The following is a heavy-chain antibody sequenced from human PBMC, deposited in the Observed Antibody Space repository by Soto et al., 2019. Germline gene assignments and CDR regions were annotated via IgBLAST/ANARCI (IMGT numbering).Heavy chain of an antibody. Sequence: GGSLRLSCAASGFTFSSYGMHWVRQAPGKGLEWVAVIWYDGSNKYYADSVKGRFTISRDNSKNTLYLQMNSLRAEDTAVYYCARDPVYSGSYIDRSGYFDYWGQGTLVTVSS. CDR3: ARDPVYSGSYIDRSGYFDY. CDR2: IWYDGSNK. D-gene: IGHD1-26*01. J-gene: IGHJ4*02. V-gene: IGHV3-33*01. CDR1: GFTFSSYG.